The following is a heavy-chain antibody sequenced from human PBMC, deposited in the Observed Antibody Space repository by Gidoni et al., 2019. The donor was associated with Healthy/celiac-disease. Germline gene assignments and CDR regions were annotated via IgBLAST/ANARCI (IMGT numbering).Heavy chain of an antibody. D-gene: IGHD6-13*01. J-gene: IGHJ5*02. CDR1: GGSISSSSYS. V-gene: IGHV4-39*01. CDR2: IYDSGST. Sequence: QLQLPASAPGLVKPPETLSLTCTVSGGSISSSSYSWGWIRQPPGKGLEWIGSIYDSGSTYYNPSLKSRVTISVDTSKNQFSLKLSSVTAADTAVYYCARPYSSSWYSTGGANWFDPWGQGTLVTVSS. CDR3: ARPYSSSWYSTGGANWFDP.